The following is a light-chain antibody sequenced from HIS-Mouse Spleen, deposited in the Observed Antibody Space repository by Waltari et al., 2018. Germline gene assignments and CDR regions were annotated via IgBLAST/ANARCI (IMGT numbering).Light chain of an antibody. J-gene: IGLJ1*01. CDR2: EGS. CDR3: CSYAGSSTFV. CDR1: SSDVGSYNL. V-gene: IGLV2-23*03. Sequence: QSALTQPASVSGSPGQSITLSCTATSSDVGSYNLVSWYQQHPGKAPKLMIYEGSKRPSGVSNRFSGSKSGNTASLTISGLQAEDEADYYCCSYAGSSTFVFGTGTKVTVL.